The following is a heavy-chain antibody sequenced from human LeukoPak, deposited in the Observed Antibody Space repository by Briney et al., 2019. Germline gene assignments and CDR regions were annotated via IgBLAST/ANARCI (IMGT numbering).Heavy chain of an antibody. CDR2: IRYDGSNK. CDR3: SKGQWLVEQTFDY. V-gene: IGHV3-30*02. J-gene: IGHJ4*02. CDR1: GFTFRSKG. Sequence: GGSLRLSCAASGFTFRSKGRNGVGQAPGKGREGGEFIRYDGSNKYYADSVKGRFTISRDNSKNTLYLQMNSLRAEDTAVYYCSKGQWLVEQTFDYWGQGTLVTVSS. D-gene: IGHD6-19*01.